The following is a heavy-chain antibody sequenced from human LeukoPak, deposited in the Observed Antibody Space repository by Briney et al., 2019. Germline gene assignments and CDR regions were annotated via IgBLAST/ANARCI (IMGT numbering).Heavy chain of an antibody. D-gene: IGHD1-26*01. Sequence: ASVKVSCKASGYTFSSYDIGWVRQAPGQGLEWMGWISAYNANTNYAQKLQGRVTMTTDTSTSTAYMELRSLRSDDTAVYYCARDRRGSGSYFSLWGQGTLVTVSS. J-gene: IGHJ4*02. CDR2: ISAYNANT. CDR3: ARDRRGSGSYFSL. V-gene: IGHV1-18*01. CDR1: GYTFSSYD.